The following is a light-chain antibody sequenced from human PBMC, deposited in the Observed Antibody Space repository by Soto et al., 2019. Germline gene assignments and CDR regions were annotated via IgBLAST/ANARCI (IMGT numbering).Light chain of an antibody. CDR1: SSDVGGYNY. CDR3: LSYAASINV. Sequence: QSALTQPPSASGSPGQSVAISCTGTSSDVGGYNYVSWYQQHPGKAPKLMIYEVNKRPSGVPDRFSGSKSGNTASLTVSGLQAEDEADYYCLSYAASINVFGTGTKVAVL. V-gene: IGLV2-8*01. J-gene: IGLJ1*01. CDR2: EVN.